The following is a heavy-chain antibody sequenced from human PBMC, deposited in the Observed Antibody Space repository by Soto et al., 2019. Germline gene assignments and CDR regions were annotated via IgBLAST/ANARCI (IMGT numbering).Heavy chain of an antibody. CDR3: AHRRSYCSGGSCYSGFDY. CDR1: GFSLSTSGVG. Sequence: SGPTLVNPTQTIKLTCTFSGFSLSTSGVGVGWIRQPPGKALEWLALIYWDDDKRYSPSLKSRLTITKDTSKNQVVLTMTNMDPVDTATYYCAHRRSYCSGGSCYSGFDYWGQGTLVTVSS. CDR2: IYWDDDK. D-gene: IGHD2-15*01. V-gene: IGHV2-5*02. J-gene: IGHJ4*02.